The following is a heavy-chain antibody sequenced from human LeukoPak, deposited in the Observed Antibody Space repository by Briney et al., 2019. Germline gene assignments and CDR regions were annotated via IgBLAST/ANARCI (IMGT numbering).Heavy chain of an antibody. CDR2: MNPNSGNT. CDR3: ARHPVGGFDP. V-gene: IGHV1-8*01. CDR1: GCTFTSYD. D-gene: IGHD2-15*01. Sequence: ASVKDSCKASGCTFTSYDINWVRQATGQGLEWMGWMNPNSGNTGYAQRFQGRVTMTRNTSISTAYMELSSLRSEDTAVYYCARHPVGGFDPWGQGTLVTVSS. J-gene: IGHJ5*02.